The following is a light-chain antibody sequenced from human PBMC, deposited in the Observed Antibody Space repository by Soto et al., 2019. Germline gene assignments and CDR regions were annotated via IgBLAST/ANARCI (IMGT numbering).Light chain of an antibody. V-gene: IGKV3-15*01. CDR2: GAS. Sequence: EIVMTQSPATLSVSPGERAPPSRRASQSVSSNLAWYQQKPGQAPRLLIYGASTRATGIPARFSGSGSGTEFTLTISSLQSEDFAVYYCQQYNNWPWTFGQGTKVDIK. CDR1: QSVSSN. J-gene: IGKJ1*01. CDR3: QQYNNWPWT.